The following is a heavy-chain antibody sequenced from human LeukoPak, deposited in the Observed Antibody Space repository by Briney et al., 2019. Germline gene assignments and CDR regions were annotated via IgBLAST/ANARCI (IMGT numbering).Heavy chain of an antibody. J-gene: IGHJ4*02. CDR1: GFTFSSYA. Sequence: GGSLRLSCAASGFTFSSYAMSWVRQAPGEGLEWVSAISGSGGSTGYADSVKGRFTISRDNSKNTLYLQMNSRRAEDTAVYYCAKDRTSWNSVLFDYWGQGTLVTVSS. CDR3: AKDRTSWNSVLFDY. CDR2: ISGSGGST. D-gene: IGHD1-7*01. V-gene: IGHV3-23*01.